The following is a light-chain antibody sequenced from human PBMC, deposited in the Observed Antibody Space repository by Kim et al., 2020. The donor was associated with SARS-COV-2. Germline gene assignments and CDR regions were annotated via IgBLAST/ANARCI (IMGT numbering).Light chain of an antibody. CDR1: KLGDRY. J-gene: IGLJ1*01. CDR2: QDI. V-gene: IGLV3-1*01. CDR3: QAWDTRGYV. Sequence: SPGQTATITCSGDKLGDRYASWYQQKPGQSPVLLIYQDIKRPSGIPERFSGSNSGNTATLTISGTQTVDEADYYCQAWDTRGYVFGAGTKVTVL.